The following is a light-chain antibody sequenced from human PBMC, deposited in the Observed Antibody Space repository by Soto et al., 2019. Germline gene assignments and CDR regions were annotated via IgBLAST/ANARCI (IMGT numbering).Light chain of an antibody. CDR1: QSVSSSY. J-gene: IGKJ1*01. Sequence: EIVLTLSPCTLSLYPGERATLSCRASQSVSSSYLAWYQQKPGQAPRLLIYGASNRATGIPDRISGSGSGTDFTLTISRLEPEDFAVYYCQHYGSSPWTFGQGTKVDIK. CDR3: QHYGSSPWT. V-gene: IGKV3-20*01. CDR2: GAS.